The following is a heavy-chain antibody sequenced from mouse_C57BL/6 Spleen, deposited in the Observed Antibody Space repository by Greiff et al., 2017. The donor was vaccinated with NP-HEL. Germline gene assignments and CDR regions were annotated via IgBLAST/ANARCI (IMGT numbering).Heavy chain of an antibody. Sequence: VQLQQSGPVLVKPGASVKMSCKASGYTFTDYYMNWVKQSHGKSLEWIGVINPYNGGTSYNQKFKGKATLTVDKSSSTAYMELNSLTSEDSAVYYCARRTDGYFDVWGTGTTLTVSS. CDR1: GYTFTDYY. V-gene: IGHV1-19*01. CDR2: INPYNGGT. J-gene: IGHJ1*03. CDR3: ARRTDGYFDV.